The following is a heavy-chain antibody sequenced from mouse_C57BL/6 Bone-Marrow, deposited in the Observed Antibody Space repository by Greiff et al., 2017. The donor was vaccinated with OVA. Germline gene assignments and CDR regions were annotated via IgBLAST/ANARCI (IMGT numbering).Heavy chain of an antibody. J-gene: IGHJ2*01. V-gene: IGHV5-17*01. CDR2: ISSGSSTI. CDR1: GFTFSDYG. CDR3: ARADEGGFDY. Sequence: DVQLVESGGGLVKPGGSLKLSCAASGFTFSDYGMHWVRQAPEKGLEWVAYISSGSSTIYYADTVKGRFTISRDNAKNTLFLQMTSLRSEDTAMYYCARADEGGFDYWGQGTTLTVSS.